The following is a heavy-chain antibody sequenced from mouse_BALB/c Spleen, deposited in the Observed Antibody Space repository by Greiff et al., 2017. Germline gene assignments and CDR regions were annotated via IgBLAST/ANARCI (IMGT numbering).Heavy chain of an antibody. V-gene: IGHV5-6-4*01. Sequence: EVQGVESGGGLVKPGGSLKLSCAASGFTFSSYAMSWVRQTPEKRLEWVASISSGGSTYYPDSVKGRFTISRDNAKNTLYLQMSSLKSEDTAMYYCTREDGNYPYFDYWGQGTTLTVSS. CDR1: GFTFSSYA. J-gene: IGHJ2*01. CDR3: TREDGNYPYFDY. D-gene: IGHD2-1*01. CDR2: ISSGGST.